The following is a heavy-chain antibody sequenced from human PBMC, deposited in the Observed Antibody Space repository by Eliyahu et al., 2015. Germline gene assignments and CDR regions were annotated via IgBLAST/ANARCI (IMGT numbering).Heavy chain of an antibody. V-gene: IGHV3-23*01. CDR3: AKDGPPLSYFDY. Sequence: EVQLLESGGGLVQPGGSLRLSCXASGFPFSSCAMGWARXXPGKGLEWVSAISGSGGSTYYADSVKGRFTISRDNSKNTLYLQMNSLRAEDTAVYYCAKDGPPLSYFDYWGQGTLVTVSS. J-gene: IGHJ4*02. CDR2: ISGSGGST. CDR1: GFPFSSCA.